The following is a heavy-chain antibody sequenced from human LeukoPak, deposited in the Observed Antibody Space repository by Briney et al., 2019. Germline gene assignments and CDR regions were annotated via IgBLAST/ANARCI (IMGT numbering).Heavy chain of an antibody. D-gene: IGHD5-12*01. CDR1: GLTLSSYG. V-gene: IGHV3-30*18. CDR2: ISYDGSNK. CDR3: AKESSDYALDY. Sequence: GGSLRLSWEAPGLTLSSYGMHWVRQAPGKGLEWVAVISYDGSNKYYADSVKGRFTISRDNSKNTLYLQMNSLRAEDTAVYYCAKESSDYALDYWGQGTLVTVSS. J-gene: IGHJ4*02.